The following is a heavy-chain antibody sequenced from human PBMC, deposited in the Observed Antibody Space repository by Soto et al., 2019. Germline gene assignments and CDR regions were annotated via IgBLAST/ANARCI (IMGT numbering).Heavy chain of an antibody. J-gene: IGHJ6*04. V-gene: IGHV3-53*01. D-gene: IGHD3-9*01. CDR2: IYSGGST. Sequence: PGGSLRLSCAASGFTVSSNYMSWVRQAPRKGLEWVSVIYSGGSTYYADSVKGRFTISRDNSKNTLYLQMNSLRAEDTAVYYCAREYYDIWTGYYNPVGYGMDVWGKGTTVTVSS. CDR1: GFTVSSNY. CDR3: AREYYDIWTGYYNPVGYGMDV.